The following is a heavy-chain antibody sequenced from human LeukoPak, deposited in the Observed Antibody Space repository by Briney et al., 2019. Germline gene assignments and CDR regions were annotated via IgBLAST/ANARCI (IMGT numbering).Heavy chain of an antibody. CDR2: INHSGTT. D-gene: IGHD1-26*01. CDR1: GGSIRSSLW. V-gene: IGHV4-4*02. CDR3: ARVRYSGTYYPDY. J-gene: IGHJ4*02. Sequence: PSETLSLTCAVSGGSIRSSLWWSWVRQPPGKGLEWIGEINHSGTTNSDPSLKSRVTISVDTSKNQFSLKLNSVTAADTAVYFCARVRYSGTYYPDYWGQGTLVTVSS.